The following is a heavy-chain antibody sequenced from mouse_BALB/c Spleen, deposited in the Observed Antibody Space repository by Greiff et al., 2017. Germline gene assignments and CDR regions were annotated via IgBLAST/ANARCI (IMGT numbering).Heavy chain of an antibody. J-gene: IGHJ4*01. CDR2: IYPGDGDT. CDR3: AREGYDDAMDY. V-gene: IGHV1-87*01. D-gene: IGHD2-2*01. CDR1: GYTFTSYW. Sequence: VQLQQSGAELARPGASVKLSCKASGYTFTSYWMQWVKQRPGQGLEWIGAIYPGDGDTRYTQKFKGKATLTADKSSSTAYMQLSSLASEDSAVYYCAREGYDDAMDYWGQGTSVTVSS.